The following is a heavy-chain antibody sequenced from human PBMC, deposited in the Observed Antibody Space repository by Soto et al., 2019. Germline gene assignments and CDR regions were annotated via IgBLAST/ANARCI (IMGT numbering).Heavy chain of an antibody. CDR3: VRRHVSATGIDWFDP. V-gene: IGHV1-3*01. Sequence: ASVKVSCKASGYTFTSYGIHWVRQAPGQRLEWMGWINAANGDTKYSPKFQGRVTITRDTSASTAYMELSSLRSEDTAVYYCVRRHVSATGIDWFDPWGQGTLVAVSS. J-gene: IGHJ5*02. CDR2: INAANGDT. D-gene: IGHD6-13*01. CDR1: GYTFTSYG.